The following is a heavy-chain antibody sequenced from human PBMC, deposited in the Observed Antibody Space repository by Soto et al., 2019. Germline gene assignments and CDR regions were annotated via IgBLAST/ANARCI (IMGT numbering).Heavy chain of an antibody. CDR2: IYHSDST. Sequence: QLQLQESGSGLVKPSHTLSLTCAVSGGSFSSGGYYWGWIRPPPGMDLEWVGNIYHSDSTYSNTSRKSRVTIAEDRYKNQFSLKLSSVTAAGTAVYYCARGYGDYFDYWGQGTLVTVSS. CDR3: ARGYGDYFDY. CDR1: GGSFSSGGYY. V-gene: IGHV4-30-2*01. J-gene: IGHJ4*02. D-gene: IGHD4-17*01.